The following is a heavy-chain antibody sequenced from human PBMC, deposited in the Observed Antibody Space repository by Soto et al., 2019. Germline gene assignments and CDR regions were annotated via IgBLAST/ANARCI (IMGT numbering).Heavy chain of an antibody. CDR3: AKDQVVVAATPFYGMDV. D-gene: IGHD2-15*01. J-gene: IGHJ6*02. CDR1: GFTFSSYG. Sequence: QVQLVESGGGVVQPGRSLRLSCAASGFTFSSYGMHWVRQAPGKGLEWVAVISYDGSNKYYADSVKGRFTISRDNSKNTLYLQMNSRRAEDTAVYYCAKDQVVVAATPFYGMDVWGQGTTVTVSS. V-gene: IGHV3-30*18. CDR2: ISYDGSNK.